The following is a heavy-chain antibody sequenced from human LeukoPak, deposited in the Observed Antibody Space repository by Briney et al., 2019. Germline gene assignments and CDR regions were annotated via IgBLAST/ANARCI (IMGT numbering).Heavy chain of an antibody. CDR2: IKQDGSEK. J-gene: IGHJ6*02. V-gene: IGHV3-7*03. CDR1: GFIFNNYW. CDR3: AKDLSPLYYYYGMDV. Sequence: GGSLRLSCAASGFIFNNYWMSWVRQAPGKGLEWVANIKQDGSEKYYVDSVKGRFTISRDNSKNTLYLQMNSLSAEDTAVYYCAKDLSPLYYYYGMDVWGQGTTVTVSS.